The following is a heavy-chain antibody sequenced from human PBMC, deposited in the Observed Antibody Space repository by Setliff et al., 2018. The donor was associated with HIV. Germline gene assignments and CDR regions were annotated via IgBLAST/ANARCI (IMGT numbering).Heavy chain of an antibody. D-gene: IGHD3-16*01. J-gene: IGHJ5*02. Sequence: GESLKISCEVSGFTVSNNYMTWVRQAPGKGLEWVSALYGDGRTFYADSVQGRFTISRDDSNNILFLQMNSLLAEDTAVYYCAKGVKFLDPWGQGTLVTVSS. CDR2: LYGDGRT. CDR3: AKGVKFLDP. V-gene: IGHV3-53*01. CDR1: GFTVSNNY.